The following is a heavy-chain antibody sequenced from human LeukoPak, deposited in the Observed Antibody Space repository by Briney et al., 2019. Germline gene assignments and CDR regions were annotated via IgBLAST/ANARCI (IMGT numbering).Heavy chain of an antibody. J-gene: IGHJ5*01. Sequence: GESLKISCKGSGYTFSNYWIAWVRQMPGEGLEWMGIIYPGDSDTTYSPSFQGQVTISADKSINTAYLQWSSLKASDTAMYYCARLRGYLESWGQGTLVTVSS. CDR2: IYPGDSDT. V-gene: IGHV5-51*01. D-gene: IGHD3-22*01. CDR1: GYTFSNYW. CDR3: ARLRGYLES.